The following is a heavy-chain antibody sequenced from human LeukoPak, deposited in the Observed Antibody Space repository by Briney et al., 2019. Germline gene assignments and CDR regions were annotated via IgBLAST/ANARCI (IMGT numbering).Heavy chain of an antibody. Sequence: ASVKVSCKASGYSFTSYYMHWVRQAPGRGPEWMGIINPNGGSTSYAQKFRGRVTMTRDTSTSTVYMELSSLKSEDTAVYYCAREKDNSGWKNWIDPWGEGTLVTVSS. CDR2: INPNGGST. V-gene: IGHV1-46*01. CDR3: AREKDNSGWKNWIDP. CDR1: GYSFTSYY. D-gene: IGHD6-19*01. J-gene: IGHJ5*02.